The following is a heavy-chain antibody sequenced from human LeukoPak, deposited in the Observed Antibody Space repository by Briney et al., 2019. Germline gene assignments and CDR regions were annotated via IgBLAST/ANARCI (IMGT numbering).Heavy chain of an antibody. CDR1: GFTFSSYS. Sequence: GGSLRLSCAASGFTFSSYSMNWVRQAPGKGLEWVSYISSSSSTIYYADSVKGRFTISRDNANNSLYLQMNSLRAEDTAVYYCARDRGDYDAFDIWGQGTMVTVSS. V-gene: IGHV3-48*01. CDR2: ISSSSSTI. J-gene: IGHJ3*02. CDR3: ARDRGDYDAFDI. D-gene: IGHD4-17*01.